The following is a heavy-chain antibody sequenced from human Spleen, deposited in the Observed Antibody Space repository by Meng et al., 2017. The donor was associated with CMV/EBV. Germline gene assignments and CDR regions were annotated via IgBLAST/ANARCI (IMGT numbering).Heavy chain of an antibody. CDR1: GGSFSGYY. V-gene: IGHV4-34*01. J-gene: IGHJ5*02. Sequence: SETLSLTCAVYGGSFSGYYWSWIRQPPGKGLEWIGEINHSGSTNYNPSLKSRLTISVDTSKNQFSLRLSSVTAADTAVYYCARAHEVWFDPWGQGTLVTVSS. CDR3: ARAHEVWFDP. CDR2: INHSGST.